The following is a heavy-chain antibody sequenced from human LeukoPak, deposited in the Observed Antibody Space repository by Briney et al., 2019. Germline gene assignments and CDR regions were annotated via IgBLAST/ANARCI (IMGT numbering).Heavy chain of an antibody. CDR1: GLTFGNYG. Sequence: TGGSLRLSCVASGLTFGNYGMNWVRQAPGKGLEWVSSIGGGGYTTYYADSVRGRFTLSRDNSKNSMYLQMSSLRAEDTAIYYCAEVEGSYCRIWGQGTLVTVSS. V-gene: IGHV3-23*01. CDR3: AEVEGSYCRI. J-gene: IGHJ4*01. CDR2: IGGGGYTT. D-gene: IGHD3-10*01.